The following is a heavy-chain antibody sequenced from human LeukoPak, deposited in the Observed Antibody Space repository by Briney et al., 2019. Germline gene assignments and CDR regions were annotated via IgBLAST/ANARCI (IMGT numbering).Heavy chain of an antibody. Sequence: GGSLRLSCAASGFTFSNYGIHWVRQAPCKGLEWVALISYDGDKTYYVGSVKGRFTISRDNSKNTVFLQMDSLRAEDTAVYYCARDLGDILTGYYINRDYYYGMDVWGQGTTVTVSS. CDR3: ARDLGDILTGYYINRDYYYGMDV. J-gene: IGHJ6*02. V-gene: IGHV3-30*03. CDR2: ISYDGDKT. D-gene: IGHD3-9*01. CDR1: GFTFSNYG.